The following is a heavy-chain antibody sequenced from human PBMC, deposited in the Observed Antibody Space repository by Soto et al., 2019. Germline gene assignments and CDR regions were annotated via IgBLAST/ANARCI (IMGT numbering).Heavy chain of an antibody. V-gene: IGHV3-30-3*01. CDR1: GFTFSSYA. CDR2: ISYDGSNK. Sequence: GGSLRLFCAASGFTFSSYAMHWVRQAPGKGLEWVAVISYDGSNKYYADSVKGRFTISRDNSKNMLYLQMNSLRAEDTAVYYCARGPSSLTRFDYWGQGTLVTVSS. CDR3: ARGPSSLTRFDY. D-gene: IGHD2-2*01. J-gene: IGHJ4*02.